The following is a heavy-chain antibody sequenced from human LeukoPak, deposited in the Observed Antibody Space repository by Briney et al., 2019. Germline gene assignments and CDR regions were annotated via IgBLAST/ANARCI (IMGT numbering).Heavy chain of an antibody. D-gene: IGHD6-13*01. CDR1: GYTFTSYW. Sequence: GESLKISCKGSGYTFTSYWIGWVRQMPGKGLQWMGIIYPDDSDTKYNPSFQGQVTISADKSISTAYLQWSSLKASDTAMYYCARTGEGIAAAGTPGGYYYYMDVWGKGTTVTVSS. V-gene: IGHV5-51*01. CDR3: ARTGEGIAAAGTPGGYYYYMDV. CDR2: IYPDDSDT. J-gene: IGHJ6*03.